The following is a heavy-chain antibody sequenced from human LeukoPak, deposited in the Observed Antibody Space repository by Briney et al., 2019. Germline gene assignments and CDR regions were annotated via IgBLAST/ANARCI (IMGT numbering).Heavy chain of an antibody. Sequence: PGGSLSLTCGVSGGSITSTNWWSWVRQPPGQGLEWIGEVSLSGLTNYNPSLSSRVIMALDTSKNHLSLHLTSVTAADTAVYYCSRENGAFSPFGYWGQGYLVTVLS. CDR1: GGSITSTNW. CDR3: SRENGAFSPFGY. CDR2: VSLSGLT. D-gene: IGHD2-8*01. V-gene: IGHV4-4*02. J-gene: IGHJ4*02.